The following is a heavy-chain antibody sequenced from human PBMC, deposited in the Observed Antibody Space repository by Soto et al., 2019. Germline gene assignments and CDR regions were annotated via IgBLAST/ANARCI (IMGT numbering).Heavy chain of an antibody. CDR3: ARRRDGYNSASGMDV. Sequence: VKVSCKASGGTFSSYAISWVRQAPGQGLEWMGGIIPIFGTANYAQKFQGRVTITADESTSTAYMELSSLRSEDTAVYYCARRRDGYNSASGMDVWGQGTTVTVSS. CDR2: IIPIFGTA. J-gene: IGHJ6*02. CDR1: GGTFSSYA. V-gene: IGHV1-69*01. D-gene: IGHD1-1*01.